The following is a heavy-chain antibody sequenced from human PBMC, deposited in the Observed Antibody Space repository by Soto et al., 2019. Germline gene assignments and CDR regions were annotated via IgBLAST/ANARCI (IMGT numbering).Heavy chain of an antibody. V-gene: IGHV1-69*01. D-gene: IGHD3-22*01. CDR1: GGTFSSYA. CDR3: ARGYYYDSSGYYSNAYYFDY. Sequence: QVQLVQSGAGGKKPGSWVKVSCKASGGTFSSYAISWVRQAPGQGLEWMGGIIPIFGTANYAQKFQGRVTITADESTSTAYMELSSLRSEDTAVYYCARGYYYDSSGYYSNAYYFDYWGQGTLVTVSS. J-gene: IGHJ4*02. CDR2: IIPIFGTA.